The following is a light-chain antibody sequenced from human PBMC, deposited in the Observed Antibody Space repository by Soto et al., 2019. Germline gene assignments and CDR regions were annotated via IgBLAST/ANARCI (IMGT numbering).Light chain of an antibody. J-gene: IGKJ1*01. Sequence: EIVMTQSPATLSVSPGERATLSCRASQSISSNLAWFQQKPGQAPRLLIDGVSSTATGVPARFSGGGSGTEFTLTMSSLQSEDFAVYYCQQYNKWPRTFGQGTKVEIK. CDR1: QSISSN. V-gene: IGKV3-15*01. CDR2: GVS. CDR3: QQYNKWPRT.